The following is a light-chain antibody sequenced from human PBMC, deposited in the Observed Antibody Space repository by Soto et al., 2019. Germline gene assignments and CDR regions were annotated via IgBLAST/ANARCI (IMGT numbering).Light chain of an antibody. CDR3: QHRGKWPRT. J-gene: IGKJ2*01. CDR2: GAS. CDR1: QSVSSY. V-gene: IGKV3-11*01. Sequence: EIVLTQSPATLSLSPGERATLSCRASQSVSSYLAWYQQKPGQAPRILIYGASNRATGIPARFSGSGSGTDFTLTISSLEPEDFAVYYCQHRGKWPRTFGQGTKLEIK.